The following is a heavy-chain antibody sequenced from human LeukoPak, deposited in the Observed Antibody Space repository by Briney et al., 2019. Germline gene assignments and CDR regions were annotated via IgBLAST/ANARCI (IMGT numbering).Heavy chain of an antibody. CDR2: IIPIFGTA. Sequence: ASVKVSCKASGGTFSSFAVSWVRQAPGQGLEWMGGIIPIFGTANYAQKFQGRVTITADESTSTAYMELGSLRSEDTAVYYCAMCHRDGGVLRYFDWLLPYWGQGTLVTVSS. D-gene: IGHD3-9*01. CDR3: AMCHRDGGVLRYFDWLLPY. J-gene: IGHJ4*02. V-gene: IGHV1-69*13. CDR1: GGTFSSFA.